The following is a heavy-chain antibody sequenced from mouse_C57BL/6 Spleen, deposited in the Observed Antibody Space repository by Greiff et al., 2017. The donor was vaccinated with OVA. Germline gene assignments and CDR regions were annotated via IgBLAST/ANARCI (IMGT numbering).Heavy chain of an antibody. Sequence: QVQLKQPGAELVRPGSSVKLSCKASGYTFTSYWMDWVKQRPGQGLEWIGNIYPSDSETHYNQKFKDKATLTVDKSSSTAYMQLSSLTSEDSAVYYCARRVGYFDYWGQGTTLTVSS. J-gene: IGHJ2*01. V-gene: IGHV1-61*01. CDR1: GYTFTSYW. CDR3: ARRVGYFDY. CDR2: IYPSDSET.